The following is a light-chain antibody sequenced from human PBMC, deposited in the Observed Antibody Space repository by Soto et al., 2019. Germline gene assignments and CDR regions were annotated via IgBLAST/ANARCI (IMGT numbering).Light chain of an antibody. V-gene: IGKV1-5*03. CDR1: QSISSW. CDR2: KAS. CDR3: HHAGV. J-gene: IGKJ1*01. Sequence: DIQMTQSPSTLSASVGDRVTITCRASQSISSWLAWHQQKPGKAPKLLIYKASILDNGVPSSFSGSGSETEFILTISGLLPYNVATYYCHHAGVFGQGTKVEIK.